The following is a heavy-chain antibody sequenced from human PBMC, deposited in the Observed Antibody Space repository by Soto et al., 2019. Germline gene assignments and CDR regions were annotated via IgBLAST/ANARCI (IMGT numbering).Heavy chain of an antibody. D-gene: IGHD5-12*01. J-gene: IGHJ4*02. Sequence: GGSLRLSCAASGFTFSSYAMSWVRQAPGKGLEWVSAISGSGGSTYYADSVKGRFTISRDNSKNTLYLQMNSLRAEDTAVYYCAKTLFAGGHSGPFDYWGQGTLVTVSS. V-gene: IGHV3-23*01. CDR1: GFTFSSYA. CDR2: ISGSGGST. CDR3: AKTLFAGGHSGPFDY.